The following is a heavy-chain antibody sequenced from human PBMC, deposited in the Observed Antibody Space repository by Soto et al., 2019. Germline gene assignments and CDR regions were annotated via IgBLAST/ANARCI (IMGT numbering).Heavy chain of an antibody. CDR1: GFTFSSYA. CDR2: LSYDGSNT. Sequence: GGSLRLSCAASGFTFSSYAMHWVRQAPGKGLEWVAVLSYDGSNTYYADSVKGRFTISRDNSKNTLYLQMNSLRAEDTAVYYCARGWSYCSSTNCYYFSVEYTSRRAVDYWGQGTLVTVSS. CDR3: ARGWSYCSSTNCYYFSVEYTSRRAVDY. V-gene: IGHV3-30-3*01. D-gene: IGHD2-2*01. J-gene: IGHJ4*02.